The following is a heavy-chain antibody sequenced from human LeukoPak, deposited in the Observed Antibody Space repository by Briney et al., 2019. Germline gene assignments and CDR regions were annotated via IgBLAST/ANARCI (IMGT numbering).Heavy chain of an antibody. J-gene: IGHJ5*02. V-gene: IGHV1-69*13. CDR2: IIPIFGTA. Sequence: GASVKVSCKASGGTFSSYAISWVRQAPGQGLEWMGGIIPIFGTANYAQKFQGRVTITADESTSTAYMELSSLRSEDTAVYYCARDSPYYYDSSGSNNWFDPWGQGTLVTVSS. CDR3: ARDSPYYYDSSGSNNWFDP. CDR1: GGTFSSYA. D-gene: IGHD3-22*01.